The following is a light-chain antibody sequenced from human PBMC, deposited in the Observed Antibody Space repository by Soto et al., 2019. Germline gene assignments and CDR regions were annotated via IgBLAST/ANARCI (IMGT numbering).Light chain of an antibody. CDR1: STDVGGYNH. CDR2: DVS. J-gene: IGLJ1*01. Sequence: QSVLAQPASVSGSPGQSITISCTGTSTDVGGYNHVSWYQQHPGKATKLMISDVSNRPSGVSISFSGSKSGNTASLTISGLHSEDEADYYCNSYSSSTTLYLFGTGTKGTVL. CDR3: NSYSSSTTLYL. V-gene: IGLV2-14*01.